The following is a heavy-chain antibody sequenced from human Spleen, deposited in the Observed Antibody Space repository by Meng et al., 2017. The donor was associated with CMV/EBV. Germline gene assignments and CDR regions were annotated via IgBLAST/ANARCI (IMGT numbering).Heavy chain of an antibody. J-gene: IGHJ4*02. D-gene: IGHD3-16*01. CDR2: IIHSGST. CDR3: AGGRGLGDY. Sequence: SETLSLTCTVSGGSVSSGSNYWSWIRQSQGKGLEWIRVIIHSGSTNYNPSLKSRVTISVDTSKTQISLKLSSVTAADTAVYYCAGGRGLGDYWGQGTLVTVSS. CDR1: GGSVSSGSNY. V-gene: IGHV4-61*01.